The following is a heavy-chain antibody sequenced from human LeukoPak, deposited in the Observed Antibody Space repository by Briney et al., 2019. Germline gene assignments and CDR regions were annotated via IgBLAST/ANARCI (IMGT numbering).Heavy chain of an antibody. CDR3: AGRVAVRGSLAFDI. CDR2: ISSNGGST. Sequence: PGGSLRLSCAASGFTFSSYAMHWVRQAPGKGLEYVSAISSNGGSTYYANSVKGRFTISRDNSKNTLYLQMGSLRAEDMAVYYCAGRVAVRGSLAFDIWGQGTMVTVSS. CDR1: GFTFSSYA. J-gene: IGHJ3*02. D-gene: IGHD6-19*01. V-gene: IGHV3-64*01.